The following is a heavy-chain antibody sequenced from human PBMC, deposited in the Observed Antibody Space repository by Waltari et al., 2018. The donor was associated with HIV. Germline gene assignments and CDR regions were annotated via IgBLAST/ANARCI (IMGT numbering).Heavy chain of an antibody. V-gene: IGHV4-34*01. J-gene: IGHJ5*02. CDR2: INHSGST. D-gene: IGHD3-3*01. Sequence: QVQLQQWGAGLLKPSETLSPTCAVYGGSFSGYYWSWLLQPPGKGLEWIGEINHSGSTNYNPSLKSRVTISVDTSKNQFSLKLSSVTAADTAVYYCARVGIDFWSGYPTPGDWFDPWGQGTLVTVSS. CDR3: ARVGIDFWSGYPTPGDWFDP. CDR1: GGSFSGYY.